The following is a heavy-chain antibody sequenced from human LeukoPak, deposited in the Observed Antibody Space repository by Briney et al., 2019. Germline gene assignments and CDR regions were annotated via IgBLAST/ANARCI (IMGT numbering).Heavy chain of an antibody. CDR2: IKQDGSEK. V-gene: IGHV3-7*01. D-gene: IGHD6-13*01. CDR1: GFMFSSYW. Sequence: GGSLRLSCAASGFMFSSYWMSWVRQAPGKGLEWVANIKQDGSEKYYVDSVKGRFTISRDNAKNSLYLQMNSLRAEDTAVYYCAKLRQQLERNYYYYYMDVWGKGTTVTVSS. J-gene: IGHJ6*03. CDR3: AKLRQQLERNYYYYYMDV.